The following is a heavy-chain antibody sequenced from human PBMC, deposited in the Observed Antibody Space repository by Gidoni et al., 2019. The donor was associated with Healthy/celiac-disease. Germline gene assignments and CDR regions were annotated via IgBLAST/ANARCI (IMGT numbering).Heavy chain of an antibody. CDR2: IFHTGST. CDR3: ARHSRCSSTSCYYGFDY. D-gene: IGHD2-2*01. J-gene: IGHJ4*02. V-gene: IGHV4-59*08. Sequence: QVQLQESGPGLVKPSETLFLTCTVSGGTIRSYYWSWIRQPPGKGLEWIGYIFHTGSTNDNPSLKSRVTISVDTSKNQFSLKLSSVTAADTAVYYCARHSRCSSTSCYYGFDYWGQGTLVTVSS. CDR1: GGTIRSYY.